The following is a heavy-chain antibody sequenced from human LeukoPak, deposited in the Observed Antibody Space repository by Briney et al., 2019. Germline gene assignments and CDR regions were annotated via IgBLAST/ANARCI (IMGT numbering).Heavy chain of an antibody. CDR2: IRYDGTNK. Sequence: GGSLRLSCAASGFTFSSYAMHWVRQAPGKGLEWVAYIRYDGTNKFYADSVEGRFTISRDNSQNSLFLQMNSLRHDDTAIYYCARQDFYPWGQGTLVTVSS. V-gene: IGHV3-30*04. D-gene: IGHD2/OR15-2a*01. CDR1: GFTFSSYA. CDR3: ARQDFYP. J-gene: IGHJ5*02.